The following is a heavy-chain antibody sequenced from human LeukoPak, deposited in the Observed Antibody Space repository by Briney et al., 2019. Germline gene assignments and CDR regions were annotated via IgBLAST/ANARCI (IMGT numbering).Heavy chain of an antibody. V-gene: IGHV4-59*12. J-gene: IGHJ3*02. Sequence: SETLSLTCTVSGGSISSYYWSWIRQPPGKGLEWIGYIYYSGSTNYNPSLKSRVTISVDTSKNQFSLRLNSVTAADTAVYYCARDHGAVTDVFDMWGKGPMATV. CDR1: GGSISSYY. D-gene: IGHD3-16*01. CDR3: ARDHGAVTDVFDM. CDR2: IYYSGST.